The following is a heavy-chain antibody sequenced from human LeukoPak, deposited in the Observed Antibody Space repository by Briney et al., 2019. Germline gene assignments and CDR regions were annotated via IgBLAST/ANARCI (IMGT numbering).Heavy chain of an antibody. CDR3: ARGWGNYYGSGSYFDY. Sequence: SVKVSCKASGGPFSSYAISWVRQAPGQGLAWMGGIIPIFGTANYAQKFQGRVTITADESTSTAYMELSSLRSEDTAVYYCARGWGNYYGSGSYFDYWGQGTLVTVSS. V-gene: IGHV1-69*01. J-gene: IGHJ4*02. CDR2: IIPIFGTA. D-gene: IGHD3-10*01. CDR1: GGPFSSYA.